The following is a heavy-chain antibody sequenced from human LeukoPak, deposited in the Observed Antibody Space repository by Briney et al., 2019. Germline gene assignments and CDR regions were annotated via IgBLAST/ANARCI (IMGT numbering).Heavy chain of an antibody. CDR3: ARGRHSSGRVASN. J-gene: IGHJ4*02. CDR1: GGSFSGYY. CDR2: INHSGST. D-gene: IGHD6-19*01. V-gene: IGHV4-34*01. Sequence: SETLSLTCAVYGGSFSGYYWSWIRQPPGKGLEWIGEINHSGSTNYNPSLKSRVSISVDTSKNQFSLKLSSVTAADTAVYYCARGRHSSGRVASNWGQGTLVTVSS.